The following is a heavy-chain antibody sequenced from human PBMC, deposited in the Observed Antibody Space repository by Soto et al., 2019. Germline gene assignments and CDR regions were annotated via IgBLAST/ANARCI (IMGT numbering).Heavy chain of an antibody. CDR2: IVVGSGNT. J-gene: IGHJ6*02. Sequence: SVKVSCKASGFTFTSSAVQWVRQARGQRLEWIGWIVVGSGNTNYAQKFQERVTITRDMSTSTAYMELSSLRSEDTAAYYCAAERSSSWYGGIYYYYYGMDVWGQGTTVTVSS. V-gene: IGHV1-58*01. CDR3: AAERSSSWYGGIYYYYYGMDV. D-gene: IGHD6-13*01. CDR1: GFTFTSSA.